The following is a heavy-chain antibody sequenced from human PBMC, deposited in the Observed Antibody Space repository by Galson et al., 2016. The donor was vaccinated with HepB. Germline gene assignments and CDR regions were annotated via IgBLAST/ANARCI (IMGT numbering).Heavy chain of an antibody. CDR2: IYSAGQT. CDR1: GFTVRTTY. J-gene: IGHJ4*02. V-gene: IGHV3-66*01. CDR3: ARAPPKKYYFDY. Sequence: SLRLSCAESGFTVRTTYMSWVRQCPGKGLEWVSVIYSAGQTYYADSVKGRFNMSRDESNNTLYLQLSNLRVEDTAVYYCARAPPKKYYFDYWGQGSLVTVSS.